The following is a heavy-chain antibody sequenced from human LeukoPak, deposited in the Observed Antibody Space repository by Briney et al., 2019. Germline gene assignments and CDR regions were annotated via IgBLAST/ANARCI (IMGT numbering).Heavy chain of an antibody. CDR2: INHSGST. Sequence: SETLSLTCAVYGGSFSGYYWSWIRQPPGKGLEWIGEINHSGSTNYNPSLKSRVTISVDTSKNQFSLKLSSVTAADTAVYYCARCRDGYEDTFDYWGQGTLVTVSS. V-gene: IGHV4-34*01. CDR1: GGSFSGYY. CDR3: ARCRDGYEDTFDY. D-gene: IGHD5-24*01. J-gene: IGHJ4*02.